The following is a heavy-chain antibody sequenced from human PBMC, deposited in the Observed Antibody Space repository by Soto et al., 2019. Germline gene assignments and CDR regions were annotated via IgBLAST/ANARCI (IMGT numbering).Heavy chain of an antibody. D-gene: IGHD5-18*01. J-gene: IGHJ6*02. CDR1: GFAFTISA. CDR3: ARFEDTAMVNYYYYGMDV. CDR2: IVVGSGNT. Sequence: SVKVSCKASGFAFTISAMQWVRQARGQRLEWIGWIVVGSGNTNYAQRFQERVTITRDTSTSTAYMELRSLRSDDTAVYYCARFEDTAMVNYYYYGMDVWGQGTTVTVSS. V-gene: IGHV1-58*02.